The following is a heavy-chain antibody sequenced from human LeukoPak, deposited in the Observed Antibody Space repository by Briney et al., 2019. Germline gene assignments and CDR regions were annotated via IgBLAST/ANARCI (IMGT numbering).Heavy chain of an antibody. CDR1: GFTFSGSA. CDR2: IRSKANSYAT. J-gene: IGHJ4*02. D-gene: IGHD4-17*01. Sequence: PGGSLKLSCAASGFTFSGSAMHWVRQASGKGLEWVGRIRSKANSYATAYAASVKGRSTISRDDSKNTAYLQMNSLKTEDTAVYYCTTRGMTTVTARDYWGQGTLVTVSS. CDR3: TTRGMTTVTARDY. V-gene: IGHV3-73*01.